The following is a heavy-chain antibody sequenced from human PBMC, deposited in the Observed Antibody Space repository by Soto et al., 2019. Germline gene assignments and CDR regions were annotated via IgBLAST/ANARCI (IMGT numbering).Heavy chain of an antibody. CDR3: VKQGCSGYYLDN. D-gene: IGHD3-22*01. Sequence: EVQLVESGGGLVHPGGSLRLSCSASGFTFSSYAMHWVRQAPGKGLEYVSGINTNGGSTHYADSVKGRFTISRDNSKNTLYLQMSSLRAEDTAVYYCVKQGCSGYYLDNWGQGTLVTVSS. CDR1: GFTFSSYA. V-gene: IGHV3-64D*06. J-gene: IGHJ4*02. CDR2: INTNGGST.